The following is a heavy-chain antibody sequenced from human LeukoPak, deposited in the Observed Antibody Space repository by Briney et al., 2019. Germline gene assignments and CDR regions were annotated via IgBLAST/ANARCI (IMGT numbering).Heavy chain of an antibody. CDR2: ISAYNGST. J-gene: IGHJ4*02. CDR3: ARRLERHHDFDY. CDR1: GYTFTNCG. Sequence: GASGKVSCKAAGYTFTNCGISWVRQAPAQGLEWGGWISAYNGSTKYAQKLQGRVTITTDTYARTDYMELRSLRSDDTAMYYCARRLERHHDFDYWGQGTLVTVSS. V-gene: IGHV1-18*01. D-gene: IGHD1-1*01.